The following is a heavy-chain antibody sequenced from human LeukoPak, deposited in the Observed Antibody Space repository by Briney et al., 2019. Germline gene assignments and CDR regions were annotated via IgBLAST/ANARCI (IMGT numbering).Heavy chain of an antibody. V-gene: IGHV4-4*07. J-gene: IGHJ3*02. CDR2: IYTSEST. Sequence: PSETLSLTCTVSGGSISSCYWSWIRQPAGKGLEWIGRIYTSESTNYNPSLKSRVTMSVDTSKNQFSLKLSSVTAADTAVYYCARNYYDSSDYYGIDAFDIWGQGTMVTVSS. CDR1: GGSISSCY. D-gene: IGHD3-22*01. CDR3: ARNYYDSSDYYGIDAFDI.